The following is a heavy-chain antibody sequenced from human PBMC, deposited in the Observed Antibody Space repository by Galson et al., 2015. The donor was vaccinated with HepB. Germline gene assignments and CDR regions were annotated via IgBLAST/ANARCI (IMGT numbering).Heavy chain of an antibody. V-gene: IGHV1-69*13. CDR3: ARAGVLRYFARSYYYYGMDV. D-gene: IGHD3-9*01. J-gene: IGHJ6*02. Sequence: SVKVSCKASGGTFSSYAISWVRQAPGQGLEWMGGIIPIFGTANYAQKFQGRVTITADESTSTAYMELSSLRSEDTAVYYCARAGVLRYFARSYYYYGMDVWGQGTTVTVSS. CDR1: GGTFSSYA. CDR2: IIPIFGTA.